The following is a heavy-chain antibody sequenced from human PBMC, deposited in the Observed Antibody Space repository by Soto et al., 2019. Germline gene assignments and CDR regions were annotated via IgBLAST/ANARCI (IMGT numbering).Heavy chain of an antibody. CDR2: IDPSDSRT. Sequence: PGESLKISCEASGYMFPIYHISWVRQMPGRGLEWVGKIDPSDSRTMYRPSSRARITISVDKSINTAYLEWGGLKASDTAMYYCVRHDSNGDFDFWGQGTQVTVSS. D-gene: IGHD2-8*01. J-gene: IGHJ4*02. CDR1: GYMFPIYH. V-gene: IGHV5-10-1*01. CDR3: VRHDSNGDFDF.